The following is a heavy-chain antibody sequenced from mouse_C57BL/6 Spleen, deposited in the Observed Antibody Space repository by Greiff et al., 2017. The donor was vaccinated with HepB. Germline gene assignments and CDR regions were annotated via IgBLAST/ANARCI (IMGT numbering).Heavy chain of an antibody. Sequence: EVKLMESGGGLVKPGGSLKLSCAASGFTFSSYAMSWVRQTPEKRLEWVATISDGGSYTYYPDNVKGRVTISRDNAKNNLYLQMSHLKSEDTAMYYCAREDDGYYGYWGQGTTLTVSS. CDR3: AREDDGYYGY. D-gene: IGHD2-3*01. J-gene: IGHJ2*01. CDR2: ISDGGSYT. V-gene: IGHV5-4*01. CDR1: GFTFSSYA.